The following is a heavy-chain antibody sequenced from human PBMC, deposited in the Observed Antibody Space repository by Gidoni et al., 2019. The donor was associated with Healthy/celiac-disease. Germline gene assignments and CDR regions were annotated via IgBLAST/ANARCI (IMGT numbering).Heavy chain of an antibody. V-gene: IGHV1-69*01. Sequence: QVQLVQSGAEVKKPGSSEKVSCKASGGTFSSYAISWVRQAPGQGLEWMGGIIPIFGTANYAQKFQGRFTITPDESTSTAYMELSSLRSEDTAVYYCARDGSRRYQIDYWGQGTLVTVSS. D-gene: IGHD2-2*01. CDR3: ARDGSRRYQIDY. CDR2: IIPIFGTA. CDR1: GGTFSSYA. J-gene: IGHJ4*02.